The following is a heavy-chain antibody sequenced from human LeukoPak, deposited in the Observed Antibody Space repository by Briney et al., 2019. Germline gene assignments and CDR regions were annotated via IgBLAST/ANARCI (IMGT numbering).Heavy chain of an antibody. CDR1: GGSISSYY. J-gene: IGHJ4*02. CDR3: ARRSGGRRGYFDY. CDR2: IYYSGST. Sequence: PSETPSLTCTVSGGSISSYYWSWIRQPPGKGLEWIGYIYYSGSTNYNPSLKSRVTISVDTSKNQFSLKLSSVTAADTAVYYCARRSGGRRGYFDYWGQGTLVTVSS. D-gene: IGHD2-15*01. V-gene: IGHV4-59*01.